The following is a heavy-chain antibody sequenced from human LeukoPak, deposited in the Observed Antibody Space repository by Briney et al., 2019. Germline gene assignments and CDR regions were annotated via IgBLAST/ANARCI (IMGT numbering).Heavy chain of an antibody. CDR1: GYTFTSYY. V-gene: IGHV1-46*01. D-gene: IGHD1-26*01. CDR3: ASSGSHNSFDY. J-gene: IGHJ4*02. CDR2: INPSGGST. Sequence: ASVKVSCTASGYTFTSYYMHWVRQAPGQGLEWMGIINPSGGSTSYAQKFQSRVTMTRDTSTSTVYMELSSLRSEDTAVYYCASSGSHNSFDYWGQGTLVTVSS.